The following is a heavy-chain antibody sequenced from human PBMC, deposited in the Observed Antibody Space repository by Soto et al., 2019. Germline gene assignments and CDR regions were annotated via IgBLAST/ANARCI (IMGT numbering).Heavy chain of an antibody. D-gene: IGHD3-16*01. V-gene: IGHV4-34*01. CDR2: INHVVGT. CDR3: VTIRYQLTSSVLWLEP. Sequence: SETLSLTCAVYGGFLSECYWTWIRQPPGKGLEWIGEINHVVGTNYNPSLKSRVTMSVDTSQNQFSLRLISVTAADTAMYFCVTIRYQLTSSVLWLEPWGQGTRVTVSS. CDR1: GGFLSECY. J-gene: IGHJ5*02.